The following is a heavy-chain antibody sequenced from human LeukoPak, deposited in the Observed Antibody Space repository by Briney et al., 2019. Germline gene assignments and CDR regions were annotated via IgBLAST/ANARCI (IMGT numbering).Heavy chain of an antibody. CDR3: ARHVVRGVTHYYYYYMDV. CDR1: GGSISSYY. V-gene: IGHV4-4*07. CDR2: IYTSGST. J-gene: IGHJ6*03. D-gene: IGHD3-10*01. Sequence: SETLSLTCTVSGGSISSYYWSWIRQPAGKGLEWIGRIYTSGSTNYNPSLKSRVTMSVDTSKNQFSLKLSSVTAADTAVYYCARHVVRGVTHYYYYYMDVWGKGTTVTVSS.